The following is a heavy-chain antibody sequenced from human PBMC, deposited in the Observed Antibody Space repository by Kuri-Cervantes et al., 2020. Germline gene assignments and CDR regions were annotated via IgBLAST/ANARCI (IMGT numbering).Heavy chain of an antibody. CDR1: GFTFSTYA. J-gene: IGHJ4*02. D-gene: IGHD2-2*03. Sequence: GESLKISCAASGFTFSTYAMSWVRQAPGKGLEWVSAISDRGGSTYYADSVRGRFTISRDDSKNTLYLQMNSLRVEDTAVYYCARSWITESGYWGQGTLVTVSS. CDR3: ARSWITESGY. CDR2: ISDRGGST. V-gene: IGHV3-23*01.